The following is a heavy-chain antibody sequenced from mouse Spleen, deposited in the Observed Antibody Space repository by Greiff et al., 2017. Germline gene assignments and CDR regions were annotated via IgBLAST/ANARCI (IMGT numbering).Heavy chain of an antibody. D-gene: IGHD2-4*01. V-gene: IGHV1-80*01. Sequence: QVQLQQSGAELVKPGASVKISCKASGYAFSSYWMNWVKQRPGKGLEWIGQIYPGDGDTNYNGKFKGKATLTADKSSSTAYMQLSSLTSEDSAVYFCARYATYYDYDGGYAMDYWGQGTSVTVSS. CDR2: IYPGDGDT. J-gene: IGHJ4*01. CDR3: ARYATYYDYDGGYAMDY. CDR1: GYAFSSYW.